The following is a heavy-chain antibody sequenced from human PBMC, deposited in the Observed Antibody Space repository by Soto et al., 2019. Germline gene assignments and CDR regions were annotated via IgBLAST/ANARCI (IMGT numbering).Heavy chain of an antibody. CDR2: ISAYNGNT. D-gene: IGHD2-2*01. CDR1: GYTFTSYG. J-gene: IGHJ4*02. V-gene: IGHV1-18*01. Sequence: QVQLVQSGAEVKKPGASVKVSCKASGYTFTSYGISWVRQAPGQGLEWMGWISAYNGNTNYAQKLQGRVTMTTHTSTSTAYLGLRTLRSDDTAVYYCARRGDCISTICYQAFDYWGQGTLVTVSS. CDR3: ARRGDCISTICYQAFDY.